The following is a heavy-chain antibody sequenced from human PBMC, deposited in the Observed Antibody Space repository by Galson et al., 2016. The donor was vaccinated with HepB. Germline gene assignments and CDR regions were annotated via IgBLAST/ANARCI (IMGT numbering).Heavy chain of an antibody. CDR1: GFIFSSYA. V-gene: IGHV3-23*01. CDR2: ISGSGGTT. J-gene: IGHJ4*01. D-gene: IGHD2-21*01. Sequence: SLRLSCAASGFIFSSYAMSWVRQAPGKGLEWVSGISGSGGTTFYAHSVKGRFTISSDHSWDTLYLQMSDLRAEDTALYYCASGCRDWLDNWGHGPLVTVSS. CDR3: ASGCRDWLDN.